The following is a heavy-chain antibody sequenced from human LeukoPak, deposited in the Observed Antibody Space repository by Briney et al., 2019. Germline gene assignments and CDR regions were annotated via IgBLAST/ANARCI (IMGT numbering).Heavy chain of an antibody. J-gene: IGHJ4*02. V-gene: IGHV3-64*02. D-gene: IGHD5-18*01. CDR2: ISSNGSNT. CDR3: ARVSGYSYGQ. Sequence: GGSLRLSCVASGFPFSTYAMHWVRQAPGKGLEYVSGISSNGSNTNYADSVEGRFTISRDNSKNTLYLRMGSLRLEDMAVYYCARVSGYSYGQWGQGTLVTVSS. CDR1: GFPFSTYA.